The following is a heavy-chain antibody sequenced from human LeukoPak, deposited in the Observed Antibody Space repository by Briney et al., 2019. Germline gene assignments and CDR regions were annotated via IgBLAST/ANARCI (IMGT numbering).Heavy chain of an antibody. J-gene: IGHJ4*02. CDR1: GYSFTSYW. CDR3: ATSVVVVAATWDY. CDR2: IYPGDSDT. V-gene: IGHV5-51*01. D-gene: IGHD2-15*01. Sequence: GESLKISCKGSGYSFTSYWIGWVRQMPGKGLEWMGIIYPGDSDTRYSPSFQGQVTISADKSISTAYLQWSSLKASATAMYYCATSVVVVAATWDYWGQGTLVTVSS.